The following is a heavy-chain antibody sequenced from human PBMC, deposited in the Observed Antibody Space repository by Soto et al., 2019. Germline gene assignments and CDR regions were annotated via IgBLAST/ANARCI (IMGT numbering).Heavy chain of an antibody. CDR2: INPNSGGT. J-gene: IGHJ6*02. D-gene: IGHD6-6*01. Sequence: ASVKVSCKASGYTFTGYYMHWVRQAPGQGLEWMGWINPNSGGTNYAQKFQGRVTMTRDTSISTAYMELSRLRSDDTAVYYCANLGSSYPYYYGMDVWGQGTTVTVSS. CDR1: GYTFTGYY. V-gene: IGHV1-2*02. CDR3: ANLGSSYPYYYGMDV.